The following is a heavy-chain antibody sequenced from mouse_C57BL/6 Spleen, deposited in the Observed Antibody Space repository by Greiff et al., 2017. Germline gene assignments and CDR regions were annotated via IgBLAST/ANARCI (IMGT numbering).Heavy chain of an antibody. V-gene: IGHV1-42*01. CDR3: ARGRPYAMDY. CDR1: GYSFTGYY. Sequence: VQLQQSGPELVKPGASVKISCKASGYSFTGYYMNWVKQSPEKSLEWIGEINPSTGGTTYNQKFKAKATLTVDKSSSTAYMQLKSLTSEDPAVYYCARGRPYAMDYWGQGTSVTVSS. CDR2: INPSTGGT. J-gene: IGHJ4*01.